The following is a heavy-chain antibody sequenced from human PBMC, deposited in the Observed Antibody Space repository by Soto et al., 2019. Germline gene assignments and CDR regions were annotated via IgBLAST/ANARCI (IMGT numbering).Heavy chain of an antibody. CDR1: GFTFSRAS. CDR3: ARVAY. CDR2: ISSASSET. J-gene: IGHJ4*02. V-gene: IGHV3-21*01. Sequence: GGSLRLSCEASGFTFSRASMNWVRQVPGKGLEWVASISSASSETWYADSVKGRLIISRDNAQNSLFLQMNTLRPEDSAIYYCARVAYWGPGTQVTVSS.